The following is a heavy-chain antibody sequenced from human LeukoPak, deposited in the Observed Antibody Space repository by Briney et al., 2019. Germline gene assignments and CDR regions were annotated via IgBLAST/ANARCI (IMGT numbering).Heavy chain of an antibody. Sequence: PSETLSLTCAVYGGSFSGYYWGWIRQPPGKGLEWIGSIYYSGSTYYNPSLKSRVTISVDTSKNQFSLKLSSVTAADTAVYYCARIRILWGGYRYTGIHYWGQGTLVTVSS. D-gene: IGHD3-16*02. CDR3: ARIRILWGGYRYTGIHY. V-gene: IGHV4-39*01. CDR2: IYYSGST. CDR1: GGSFSGYY. J-gene: IGHJ4*02.